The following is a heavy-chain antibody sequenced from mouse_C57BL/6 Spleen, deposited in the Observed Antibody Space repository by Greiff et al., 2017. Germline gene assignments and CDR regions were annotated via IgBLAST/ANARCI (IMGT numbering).Heavy chain of an antibody. CDR1: GFSLTSYG. D-gene: IGHD1-1*01. V-gene: IGHV2-3*01. CDR2: IWGDGST. J-gene: IGHJ4*01. CDR3: AGGSSYNYAMDY. Sequence: QVQLMESGPGLVAPSQSLSITCTVTGFSLTSYGVSWVRQPPGKGLEGLGVIWGDGSTNYHSPLLSRLSISTATSNSQVFLKLNSRHAYATATYYCAGGSSYNYAMDYWGQGTSVTVSS.